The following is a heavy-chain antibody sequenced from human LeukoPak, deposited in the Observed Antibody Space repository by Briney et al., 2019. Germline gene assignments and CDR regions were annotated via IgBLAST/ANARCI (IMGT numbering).Heavy chain of an antibody. CDR3: ARDASGYDPSSRWFDP. CDR1: GGSISSSSYY. V-gene: IGHV4-39*02. D-gene: IGHD5-12*01. Sequence: SETLSLTCTVSGGSISSSSYYWGWIRQPPGKGLEWIGSIYYSGSTYYNPSLKSRVTISVDTSKNQFSLKLSSVTAADTAVYYCARDASGYDPSSRWFDPWGQGTLVTASS. J-gene: IGHJ5*02. CDR2: IYYSGST.